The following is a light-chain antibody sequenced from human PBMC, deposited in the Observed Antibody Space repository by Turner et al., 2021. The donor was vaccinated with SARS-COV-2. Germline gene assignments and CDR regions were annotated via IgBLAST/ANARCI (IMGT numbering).Light chain of an antibody. J-gene: IGKJ4*01. CDR3: QQADSFPLT. CDR1: QDLRHW. V-gene: IGKV1-12*01. Sequence: DIQVTQSPSSVSASVGDRVTITCRASQDLRHWLAWYQQKAGKAPKFLIYAASIVESGVPPRFSGSGSGTDFTLTINSLQPEDVGTYYCQQADSFPLTFGGGTKVEI. CDR2: AAS.